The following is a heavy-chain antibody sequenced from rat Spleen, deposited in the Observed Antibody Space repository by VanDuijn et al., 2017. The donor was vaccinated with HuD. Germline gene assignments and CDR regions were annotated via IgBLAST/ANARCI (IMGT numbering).Heavy chain of an antibody. D-gene: IGHD2-5*01. Sequence: EVQLQESGPGLVKPSHSLSLTCSVTGYSITSNYWGWIRKFPGNKMEWMGYIDFSGSTGYNPSLKARISITRDLSKNQFFLQLNSVSTEDTAIYYCARYRDTYGHVGIFDNWGQGVMVTVSS. CDR1: GYSITSNY. J-gene: IGHJ2*01. CDR2: IDFSGST. CDR3: ARYRDTYGHVGIFDN. V-gene: IGHV3-1*01.